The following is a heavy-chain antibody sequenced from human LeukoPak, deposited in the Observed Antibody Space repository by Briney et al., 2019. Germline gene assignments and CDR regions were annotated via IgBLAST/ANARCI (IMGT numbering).Heavy chain of an antibody. J-gene: IGHJ5*02. V-gene: IGHV1-69*05. CDR3: ASRNYDSSGYYLNNWFDP. D-gene: IGHD3-22*01. CDR1: GGTFSSYG. Sequence: SSVKVSCKASGGTFSSYGISWVRQAPGQGLEWMGWIIPIFGRANYAQKFQGRVRITTDHSTSTAYMELSSLRSEDTAVYYCASRNYDSSGYYLNNWFDPWGQGTLVTVSS. CDR2: IIPIFGRA.